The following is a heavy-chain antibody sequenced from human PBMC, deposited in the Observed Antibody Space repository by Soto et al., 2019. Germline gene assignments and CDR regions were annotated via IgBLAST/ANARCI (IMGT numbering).Heavy chain of an antibody. CDR3: ARGIYSTSSFFDS. V-gene: IGHV4-30-4*01. CDR1: GDSISTADYY. D-gene: IGHD6-6*01. Sequence: SETLSLTCTVSGDSISTADYYWNWIRQPPGKGLEWIGYIYYSGNTYYIPSLKSRVTISVDTSKNQISLKLNSVTATDTAVYYCARGIYSTSSFFDSWGQGTLVTVSS. CDR2: IYYSGNT. J-gene: IGHJ4*02.